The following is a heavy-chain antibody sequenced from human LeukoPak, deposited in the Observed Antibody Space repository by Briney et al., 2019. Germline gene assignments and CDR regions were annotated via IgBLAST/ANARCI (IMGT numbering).Heavy chain of an antibody. CDR3: ARSQGYQLPFDY. CDR1: GFTVGSNY. Sequence: PGGSLRLSCAASGFTVGSNYMSGVRQAPGKGLEWVSVIYSGGSTYYADSVKGRFTISRDNSKNTLYLQMNSLRAEDTAVYYCARSQGYQLPFDYWGQGTLVTVSS. D-gene: IGHD2-2*01. J-gene: IGHJ4*02. V-gene: IGHV3-53*01. CDR2: IYSGGST.